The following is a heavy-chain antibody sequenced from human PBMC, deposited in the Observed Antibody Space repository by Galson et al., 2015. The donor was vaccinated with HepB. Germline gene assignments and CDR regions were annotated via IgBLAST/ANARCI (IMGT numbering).Heavy chain of an antibody. CDR2: INPNSGGT. CDR3: ARGGGCSSTSCYSYYHYYMDV. Sequence: SVKVSCKASGYTFTGYYMHWVRQAPGQGLEWMGWINPNSGGTNYAQKFQGWVTMTRDTSISTAYMELSRLRSDDTAVYYCARGGGCSSTSCYSYYHYYMDVWGKGTTVTVSS. CDR1: GYTFTGYY. V-gene: IGHV1-2*04. D-gene: IGHD2-2*02. J-gene: IGHJ6*03.